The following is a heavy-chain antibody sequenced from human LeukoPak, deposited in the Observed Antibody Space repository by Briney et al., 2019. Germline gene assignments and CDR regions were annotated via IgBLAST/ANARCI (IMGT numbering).Heavy chain of an antibody. CDR1: GFTFSSYD. Sequence: GSLRLSCSASGFTFSSYDMSWVRQAPVKGLEWVSSIRGSGDSTYYADSVKGRFTISRDNSKNMLYLQMNSLRAEDTAVYYCAKDPTTRMDVWGKGTTVTVSS. CDR2: IRGSGDST. D-gene: IGHD4-11*01. J-gene: IGHJ6*04. CDR3: AKDPTTRMDV. V-gene: IGHV3-23*01.